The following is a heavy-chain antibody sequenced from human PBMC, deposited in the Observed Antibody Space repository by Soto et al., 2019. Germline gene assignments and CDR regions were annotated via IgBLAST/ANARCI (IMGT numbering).Heavy chain of an antibody. CDR2: IYYSGST. Sequence: SETLSLTCTVSGGSISSYYWSWIRQPPGKGLEWIGYIYYSGSTNYNPSLKSRVTISVDTSKNQFSLKLSSVTAADTAVYYCASKGSGWDGQPHAFDIWGQGTMVTGSS. V-gene: IGHV4-59*01. J-gene: IGHJ3*02. CDR1: GGSISSYY. CDR3: ASKGSGWDGQPHAFDI. D-gene: IGHD6-19*01.